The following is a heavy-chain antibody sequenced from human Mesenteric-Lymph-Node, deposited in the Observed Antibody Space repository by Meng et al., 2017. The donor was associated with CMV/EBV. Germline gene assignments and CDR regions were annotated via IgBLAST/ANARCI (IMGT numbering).Heavy chain of an antibody. D-gene: IGHD3-10*01. Sequence: GGSLRLSCAASGFSFSNCGMHWVRQAPGKGLEWVAFIRFDGTNTYYADSVKGRFTISRDNSKNTLYLQMNSLRVEDTAVYYCAKDHQYGTRGDFDYWGQGTLVTVSS. CDR1: GFSFSNCG. CDR2: IRFDGTNT. V-gene: IGHV3-30*02. CDR3: AKDHQYGTRGDFDY. J-gene: IGHJ4*02.